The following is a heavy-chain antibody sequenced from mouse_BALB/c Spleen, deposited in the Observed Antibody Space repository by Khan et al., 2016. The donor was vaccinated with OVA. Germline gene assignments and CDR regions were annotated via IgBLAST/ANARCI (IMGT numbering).Heavy chain of an antibody. J-gene: IGHJ4*01. CDR2: IWHAGST. Sequence: QVQLKESGPGLLAPSQSLSITCTISGFSLTNYGVHWVRQPPGKGLEWLVVIWHAGSTTYNSVLKSRLTISKDNSKSQVFLKMNSLQTDDTAMYFCARQPYYHYNIMDYWGQGTSVTVSS. CDR1: GFSLTNYG. D-gene: IGHD2-10*01. CDR3: ARQPYYHYNIMDY. V-gene: IGHV2-6-1*01.